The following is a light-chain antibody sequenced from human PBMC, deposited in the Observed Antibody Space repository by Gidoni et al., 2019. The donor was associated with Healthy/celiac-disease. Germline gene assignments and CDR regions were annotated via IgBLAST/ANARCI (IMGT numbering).Light chain of an antibody. J-gene: IGKJ4*01. Sequence: IQMNQSPYALSASVGDRVTITCRASQSISSYLNWYQQKPGKAPKLLIYAASSLQSGVPSRFSGSGTGTDFTLTISSMQPEDFATYYCQQSYSTPLTFGGGTKVEIK. CDR2: AAS. CDR1: QSISSY. CDR3: QQSYSTPLT. V-gene: IGKV1-39*01.